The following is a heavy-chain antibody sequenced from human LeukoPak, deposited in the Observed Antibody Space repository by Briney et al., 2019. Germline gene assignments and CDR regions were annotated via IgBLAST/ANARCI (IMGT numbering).Heavy chain of an antibody. CDR3: GTLGVMWETDY. D-gene: IGHD1-26*01. Sequence: GGSLRLSCVASGFTFSRYWMFWVRQAPGEGLMWVSRINSDGTGTNYADSVKGRFTISRDNTKSTLYLQMNSPRVEDTAVYYCGTLGVMWETDYWGQGTLVTVSS. V-gene: IGHV3-74*01. CDR1: GFTFSRYW. CDR2: INSDGTGT. J-gene: IGHJ4*02.